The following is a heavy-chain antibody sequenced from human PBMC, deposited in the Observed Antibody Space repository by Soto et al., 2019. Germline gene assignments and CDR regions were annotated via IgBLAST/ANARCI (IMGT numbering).Heavy chain of an antibody. CDR3: ARDQDYYDSSGGYFDL. CDR2: ISAYNGNT. J-gene: IGHJ2*01. CDR1: GYTFTSYG. D-gene: IGHD3-22*01. V-gene: IGHV1-18*04. Sequence: QVQLVQSGAEVKKPGASVKVSCKASGYTFTSYGISWVRQAPGQGLEWMGWISAYNGNTNYAQKLQGRVTMTTDTSTSTADMELRSLRSDDTAVYYCARDQDYYDSSGGYFDLWGRGTLVTVSS.